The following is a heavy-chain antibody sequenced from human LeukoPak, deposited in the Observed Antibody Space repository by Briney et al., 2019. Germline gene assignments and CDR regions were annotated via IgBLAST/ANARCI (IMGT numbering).Heavy chain of an antibody. J-gene: IGHJ4*02. D-gene: IGHD3-10*01. CDR3: ARGRRITMVRGVLPDY. CDR1: GGSISNSF. Sequence: SETLSLTCTVSGGSISNSFWSWIRQPPGKGLEWIGFFYSDSGSTNYSPSLKSRVTISLDTSKNQFSLKLTSVSAADTAVYYCARGRRITMVRGVLPDYWGQGTLVTVSS. CDR2: FYSDSGST. V-gene: IGHV4-59*12.